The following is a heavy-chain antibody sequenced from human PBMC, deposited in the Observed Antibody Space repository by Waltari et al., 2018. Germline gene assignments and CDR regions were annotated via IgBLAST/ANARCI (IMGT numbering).Heavy chain of an antibody. D-gene: IGHD6-19*01. CDR2: IYTSGST. CDR1: GGSISSGSYY. CDR3: ASDPGPGYSSGWALY. J-gene: IGHJ4*02. Sequence: QVQLQESGPGLVKPSQTLSLTCTVSGGSISSGSYYWSWIRQPAGKGLEWIGYIYTSGSTNYNPSLKSRVTISVDTSKNQFSLKLSSVTAADTAVYYCASDPGPGYSSGWALYWGQGTLVTVSS. V-gene: IGHV4-61*09.